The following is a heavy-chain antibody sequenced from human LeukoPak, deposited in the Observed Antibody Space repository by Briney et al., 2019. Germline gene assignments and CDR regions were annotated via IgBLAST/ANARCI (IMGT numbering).Heavy chain of an antibody. CDR2: IYTSGST. V-gene: IGHV4-61*02. J-gene: IGHJ4*02. D-gene: IGHD3-22*01. CDR1: GGSISSGSYY. CDR3: ARHYYDSSGYTKNLDY. Sequence: PSETLSLXCTVSGGSISSGSYYWSWIRQPAGKGLEWIGRIYTSGSTNYNPSLKSRVTISVDTSKNQFSLKLSSVTAADTAVYYCARHYYDSSGYTKNLDYWGQGTLVTVSS.